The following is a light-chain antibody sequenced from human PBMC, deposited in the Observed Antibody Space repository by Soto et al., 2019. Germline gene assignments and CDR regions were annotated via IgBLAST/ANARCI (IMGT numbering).Light chain of an antibody. CDR2: VNNDGSH. J-gene: IGLJ2*01. CDR3: QTWGTGIVV. CDR1: SGHSRYA. Sequence: QSVLTQSPSASASLGASVKVTCTLRSGHSRYAIAWHQQLPEKGPRYLMKVNNDGSHSKGDGLPDRFSGSSSGAERYLTISRLQSDDEADYYCQTWGTGIVVFGGGTKLAVL. V-gene: IGLV4-69*01.